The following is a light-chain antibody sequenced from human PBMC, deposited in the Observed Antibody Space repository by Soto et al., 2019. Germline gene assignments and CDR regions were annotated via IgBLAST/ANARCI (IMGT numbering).Light chain of an antibody. Sequence: DFQMTQSPSSLSASVGDKVTITCRASQDIRNHLVWYQHKPGKVPNVLIYAASILQSGVPSRFSGSGSGTDFTLTISSLQPEDVATYYCQKYTNVPPGYTIGQGTRVEL. V-gene: IGKV1-27*01. CDR3: QKYTNVPPGYT. CDR1: QDIRNH. J-gene: IGKJ2*01. CDR2: AAS.